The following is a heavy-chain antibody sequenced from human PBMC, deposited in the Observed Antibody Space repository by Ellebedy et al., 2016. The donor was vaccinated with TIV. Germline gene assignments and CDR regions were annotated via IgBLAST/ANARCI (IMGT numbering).Heavy chain of an antibody. D-gene: IGHD6-19*01. CDR2: ISSSSSYT. CDR3: ARAPSSGWYDFDY. CDR1: GFTFSDYY. V-gene: IGHV3-11*06. J-gene: IGHJ4*02. Sequence: GESLKISCAASGFTFSDYYMSWIRQAPGKGLEWVSYISSSSSYTNYADSVKGRFTISRDNAKNSLYLQMNSLRAEDTAVYYCARAPSSGWYDFDYWGQGTLVTVSS.